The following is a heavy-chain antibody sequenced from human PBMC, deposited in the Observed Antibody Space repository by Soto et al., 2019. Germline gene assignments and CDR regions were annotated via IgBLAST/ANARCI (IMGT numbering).Heavy chain of an antibody. CDR3: ARGDSTDCSNGVCSFFYNHDTDV. CDR2: INPKSGGT. V-gene: IGHV1-2*04. J-gene: IGHJ6*02. Sequence: ASVKVSCKASGYSFTDYHIHWVRQAPLQGLEWLGRINPKSGGTSTAQKFQGWVTMTTDTSISTASMELTRLTSDDTAIYYCARGDSTDCSNGVCSFFYNHDTDVWGQ. CDR1: GYSFTDYH. D-gene: IGHD2-8*01.